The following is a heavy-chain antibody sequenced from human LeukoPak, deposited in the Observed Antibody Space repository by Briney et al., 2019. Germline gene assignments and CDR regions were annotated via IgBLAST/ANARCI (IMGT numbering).Heavy chain of an antibody. CDR2: ISGSGGST. CDR3: ALTTAGYCSGGSCATGDY. J-gene: IGHJ4*02. D-gene: IGHD2-15*01. CDR1: GFTFSSYA. V-gene: IGHV3-23*01. Sequence: GGSLRLSCAASGFTFSSYAMSWVRQAPGKGLEWVSAISGSGGSTYYADSVKGRFTISRDNSKNTLYLQMNSLRAEDTAVYYCALTTAGYCSGGSCATGDYWGQGTLVTVSS.